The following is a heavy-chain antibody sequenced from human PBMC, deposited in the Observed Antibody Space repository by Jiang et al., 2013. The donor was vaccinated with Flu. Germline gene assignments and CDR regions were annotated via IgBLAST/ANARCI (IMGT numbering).Heavy chain of an antibody. J-gene: IGHJ6*02. Sequence: GGTFSSYAISWVRQAPGQGLEWMGGIIPIFGTANYAQKFQGRVTITADKSTSTAYMELSSLRSEDTAVYYCARVAIDYGDYDLYYYYGMDVWGQGTTVTVSS. D-gene: IGHD4-17*01. CDR2: IIPIFGTA. V-gene: IGHV1-69*06. CDR3: ARVAIDYGDYDLYYYYGMDV. CDR1: GGTFSSYA.